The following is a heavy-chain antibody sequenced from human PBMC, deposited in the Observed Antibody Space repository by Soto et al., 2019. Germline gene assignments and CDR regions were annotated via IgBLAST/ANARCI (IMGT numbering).Heavy chain of an antibody. CDR2: TSGSGGST. V-gene: IGHV3-23*01. D-gene: IGHD1-7*01. CDR1: GFTFSSYA. Sequence: PGGSLRLSCAASGFTFSSYAMSWVRQAPGKGLEWVSSTSGSGGSTYYADAVKGRFTISRDNSKNTLYLQMNSLRAEDTAVYYCAKRPNYLDDYWGQGTLVTVSS. CDR3: AKRPNYLDDY. J-gene: IGHJ4*02.